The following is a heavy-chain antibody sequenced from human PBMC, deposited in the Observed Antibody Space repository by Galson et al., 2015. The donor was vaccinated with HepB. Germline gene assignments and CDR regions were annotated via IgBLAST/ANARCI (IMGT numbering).Heavy chain of an antibody. CDR3: ARDLIGYINF. V-gene: IGHV1-46*01. D-gene: IGHD5-24*01. J-gene: IGHJ4*02. CDR1: GYTLTTYY. Sequence: SVKVSCKASGYTLTTYYIHWVRQAPGQGLEWMGMINPSGGSTTYAQKFQGRVTMTRDTSTSTVYMELSSLRSEDTAAYFCARDLIGYINFWGQGTLVTVSS. CDR2: INPSGGST.